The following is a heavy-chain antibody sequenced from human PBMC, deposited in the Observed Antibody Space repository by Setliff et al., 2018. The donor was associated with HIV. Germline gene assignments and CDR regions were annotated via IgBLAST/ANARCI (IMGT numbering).Heavy chain of an antibody. CDR1: GYTFTDFG. J-gene: IGHJ4*02. CDR2: IGAFNGNT. D-gene: IGHD3-3*01. Sequence: ASVKVSCKASGYTFTDFGITWVRQAPGQGLEWMGWIGAFNGNTHYPQNLQGRVTMTTDTSTSTAYMELRSLRSDDTAVYYCARGGGYNFWSGYNTMYYFDYWGQGTLVTSPQ. CDR3: ARGGGYNFWSGYNTMYYFDY. V-gene: IGHV1-18*01.